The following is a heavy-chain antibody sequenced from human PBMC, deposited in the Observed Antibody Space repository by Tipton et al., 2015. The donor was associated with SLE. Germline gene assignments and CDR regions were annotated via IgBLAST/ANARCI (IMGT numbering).Heavy chain of an antibody. J-gene: IGHJ4*02. CDR2: SYNGGNT. V-gene: IGHV3-23*03. CDR3: AKASRGQYESWSGHFDE. Sequence: SLRLPCAASGFSFSNYAMSWVRQDPGKGLEWVSISYNGGNTYYVESVEGRFTISRDNSDKTLYVRLNNLRVEDTAIYYCAKASRGQYESWSGHFDEWGRGTLVTVSS. D-gene: IGHD3-3*01. CDR1: GFSFSNYA.